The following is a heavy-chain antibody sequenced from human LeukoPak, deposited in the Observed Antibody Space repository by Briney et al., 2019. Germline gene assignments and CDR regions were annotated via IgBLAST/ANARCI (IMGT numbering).Heavy chain of an antibody. Sequence: GGSLRLSCAAYGFTFINAWMSWVRQAPGKGLEWVGRIRGKTHGGTTDFAAPVKDRFTISRDDSKNTLYLQMNNLRIEDTAVYYCTTGRGYYDGSGSLGAFDVWGQGTVVAVS. CDR3: TTGRGYYDGSGSLGAFDV. CDR2: IRGKTHGGTT. J-gene: IGHJ3*01. V-gene: IGHV3-15*01. D-gene: IGHD3-22*01. CDR1: GFTFINAW.